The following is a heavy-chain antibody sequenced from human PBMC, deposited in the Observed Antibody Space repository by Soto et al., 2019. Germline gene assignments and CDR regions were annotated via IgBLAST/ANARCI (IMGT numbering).Heavy chain of an antibody. D-gene: IGHD3-10*01. CDR2: IYHSGST. J-gene: IGHJ6*02. CDR1: GGSISSSNW. Sequence: QVQLQESGPGLVKPSGTLSLTCAVSGGSISSSNWWSWVRQPPGKGLEWIGEIYHSGSTNYNPSLESRVTISVDKSKNQFSLKLSSVTAADTAVYYCTRATSHFTMVRVYGMDVWGQGTTVTVSS. CDR3: TRATSHFTMVRVYGMDV. V-gene: IGHV4-4*02.